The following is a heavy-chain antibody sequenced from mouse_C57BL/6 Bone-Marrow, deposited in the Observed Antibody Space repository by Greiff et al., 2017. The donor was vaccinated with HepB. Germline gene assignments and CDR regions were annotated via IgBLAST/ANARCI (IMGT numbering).Heavy chain of an antibody. V-gene: IGHV5-9*01. CDR1: GFTFSSYT. CDR3: ARDGYYPYYFDY. D-gene: IGHD2-3*01. Sequence: EVHLVESGGGLVKPGGSLKLSCAASGFTFSSYTMSWVRQTPEKRLEWVATISGGGGNTYYPDSVKGRFTISRTNAKNTLYLQMSSLRSEDTALYYCARDGYYPYYFDYWGQGTALTVSS. J-gene: IGHJ2*01. CDR2: ISGGGGNT.